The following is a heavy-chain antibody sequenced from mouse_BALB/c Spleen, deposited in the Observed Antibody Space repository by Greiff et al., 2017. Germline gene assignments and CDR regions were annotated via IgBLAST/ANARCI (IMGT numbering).Heavy chain of an antibody. V-gene: IGHV5-9-4*01. CDR2: ISSGGSYT. J-gene: IGHJ2*01. D-gene: IGHD1-1*01. CDR3: ARDQGGSSFDY. Sequence: EVKVVESGGGLVKPGGSLKLSCAASGFTFSSYAMSWVRQSPEKRLEWVAEISSGGSYTYYPDTVTGRFTISRDNAKNTLYLEMSSLRSEDTAMYYCARDQGGSSFDYWGQGTTLTVSS. CDR1: GFTFSSYA.